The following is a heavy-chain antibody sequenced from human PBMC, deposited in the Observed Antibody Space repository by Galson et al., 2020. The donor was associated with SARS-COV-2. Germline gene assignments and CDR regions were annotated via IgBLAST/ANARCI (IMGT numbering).Heavy chain of an antibody. D-gene: IGHD3-22*01. V-gene: IGHV3-23*01. Sequence: GGSLRLSCAASDFTFFTYTMSWVRQAPGKGLEWVSAIGPGGATTHYADSVKGRFNISRDNSKNMLFLQMNSLRAEDTAVYYCAKDRGYYSGIDAFDIWGQGTMVTVSS. CDR3: AKDRGYYSGIDAFDI. CDR1: DFTFFTYT. J-gene: IGHJ3*02. CDR2: IGPGGATT.